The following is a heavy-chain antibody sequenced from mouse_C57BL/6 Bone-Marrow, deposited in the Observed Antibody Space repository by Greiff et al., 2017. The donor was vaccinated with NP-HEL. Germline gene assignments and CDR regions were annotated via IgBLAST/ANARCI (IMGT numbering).Heavy chain of an antibody. Sequence: QVQLQQSGPGLVQPSQSLSITCTVSGFSLTSYGVHWVRQSPGKGLEWLGVVWSGGSTDFNAAFISRLSISQDNSKSQVFFKMNSLQADDTAIYYCARFITTVVARDYWGQGTTLTVSS. CDR3: ARFITTVVARDY. CDR1: GFSLTSYG. V-gene: IGHV2-2*01. J-gene: IGHJ2*01. D-gene: IGHD1-1*01. CDR2: VWSGGST.